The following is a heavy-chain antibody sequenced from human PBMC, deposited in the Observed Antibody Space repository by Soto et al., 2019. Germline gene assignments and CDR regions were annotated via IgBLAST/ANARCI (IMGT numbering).Heavy chain of an antibody. D-gene: IGHD5-12*01. CDR1: NESFRGYY. J-gene: IGHJ4*02. V-gene: IGHV4-34*01. CDR2: INHSGST. CDR3: ARDKWLRN. Sequence: ASETLSLTCAVYNESFRGYYWSWIRQPPGKGLEWIGEINHSGSTNYNPSLKSRVTISADTSKNQFSLKLSSVTAADTAVYYCARDKWLRNWGQGTLVTVSS.